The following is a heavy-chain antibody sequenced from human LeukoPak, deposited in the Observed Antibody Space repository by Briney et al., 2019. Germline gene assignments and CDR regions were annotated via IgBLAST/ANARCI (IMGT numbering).Heavy chain of an antibody. CDR2: INPNSGGT. Sequence: GASVKVSCKASGYTFTGYYMHWVRQAPGQGLEWMGRINPNSGGTNYAQKFQGRVTMTRDTSISTAYMELSRLRSDDTAVYYCARGRGVYYYDSSGSVYNDYWGQGTLVTVSP. J-gene: IGHJ4*02. CDR1: GYTFTGYY. CDR3: ARGRGVYYYDSSGSVYNDY. D-gene: IGHD3-22*01. V-gene: IGHV1-2*06.